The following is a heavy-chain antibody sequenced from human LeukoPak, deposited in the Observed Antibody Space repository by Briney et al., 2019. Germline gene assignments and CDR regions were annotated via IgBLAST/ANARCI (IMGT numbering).Heavy chain of an antibody. D-gene: IGHD3-22*01. CDR1: GGSISSGGYY. V-gene: IGHV4-31*03. Sequence: SETLSLTCTVSGGSISSGGYYWSWIRQHPGKGLEWIGYIYYSGSTYYNPSLKSRVTISVDTSKNQFSLKLSSVTAAYTAVYYCARESYYYDSSGYLYFFDYWGQGTLVTVSS. J-gene: IGHJ4*02. CDR2: IYYSGST. CDR3: ARESYYYDSSGYLYFFDY.